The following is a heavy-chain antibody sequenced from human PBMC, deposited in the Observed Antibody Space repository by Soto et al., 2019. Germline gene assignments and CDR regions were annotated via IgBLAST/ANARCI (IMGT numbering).Heavy chain of an antibody. D-gene: IGHD6-13*01. Sequence: QVQLVESGGGLVQPGRSLRLSCAASGFTFSSYGMHWVRQAPGKGLEWVAVISYDGSKKYYEDSVKGRFTISKDNSKNTLYLQMNSLRAEDTAVYYCANVRAPPYSSSGAFDYWGQGTLVTVSS. CDR1: GFTFSSYG. CDR3: ANVRAPPYSSSGAFDY. J-gene: IGHJ4*02. V-gene: IGHV3-30*18. CDR2: ISYDGSKK.